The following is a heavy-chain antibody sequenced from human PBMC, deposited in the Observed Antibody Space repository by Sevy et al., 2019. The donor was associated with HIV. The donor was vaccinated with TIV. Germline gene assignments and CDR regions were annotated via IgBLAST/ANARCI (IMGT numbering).Heavy chain of an antibody. D-gene: IGHD2-21*02. J-gene: IGHJ4*02. CDR2: ISYSGTNK. CDR1: GFTFTLYA. CDR3: AIVAVEYGTGDCYHRFDY. V-gene: IGHV3-30-3*01. Sequence: GGSLRLSCAASGFTFTLYAIHWVRQAPGKGLEWVALISYSGTNKYYADSVKGRFTISRDDSKNTAYLQMNNLRTDDTAVYYCAIVAVEYGTGDCYHRFDYWGQGTQVTVSS.